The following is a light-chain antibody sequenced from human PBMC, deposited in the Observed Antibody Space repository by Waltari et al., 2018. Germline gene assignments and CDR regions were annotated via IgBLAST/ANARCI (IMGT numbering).Light chain of an antibody. CDR3: QQDFRSRT. J-gene: IGKJ1*01. Sequence: DIVLTQSPDSLAVPLGERATINCKASQSVLYNSKVKNYLAWYQQKPGQPPTLLLYWASTREAGVPGLFRGSGAGTYCTRTISSLQGEDVAVYYCQQDFRSRTFGQGTKVEI. CDR1: QSVLYNSKVKNY. CDR2: WAS. V-gene: IGKV4-1*01.